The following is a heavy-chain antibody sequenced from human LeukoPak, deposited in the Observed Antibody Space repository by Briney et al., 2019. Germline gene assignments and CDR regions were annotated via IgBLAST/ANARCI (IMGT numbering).Heavy chain of an antibody. CDR1: GGSISSSSYY. J-gene: IGHJ6*04. CDR3: ARDAAVAGRALDV. D-gene: IGHD6-19*01. CDR2: IYYSGST. Sequence: SETLSLTCSVPGGSISSSSYYWGWIRQPPGKGLECIGSIYYSGSTNYNPSLKSRVTISVDTSKNQFSLKLSSVTAADTAVYYCARDAAVAGRALDVWGKGTTVTVSS. V-gene: IGHV4-39*07.